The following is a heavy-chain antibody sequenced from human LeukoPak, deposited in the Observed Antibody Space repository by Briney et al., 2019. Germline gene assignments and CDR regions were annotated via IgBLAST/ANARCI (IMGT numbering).Heavy chain of an antibody. V-gene: IGHV1-2*02. CDR1: GYTFTGYY. J-gene: IGHJ3*02. CDR3: ARDGRPITMIVVVITGIDAFDI. D-gene: IGHD3-22*01. Sequence: EASVKVSCKASGYTFTGYYMHWVRQAPGQRLEWMGWINPNSGGTNYAQKFQGRVTMTRDTSISTAYMELSRLRSDDTAVYYCARDGRPITMIVVVITGIDAFDIWGQGTMVTVSS. CDR2: INPNSGGT.